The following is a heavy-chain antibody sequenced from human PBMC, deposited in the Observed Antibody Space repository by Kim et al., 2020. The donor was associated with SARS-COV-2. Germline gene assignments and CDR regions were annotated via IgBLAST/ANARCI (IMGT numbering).Heavy chain of an antibody. J-gene: IGHJ4*02. CDR1: GGSISSYY. CDR2: IYYSGST. Sequence: SETLSLTCTVSGGSISSYYWSWIRQPPRKGLEWIGYIYYSGSTNYNPSLKTRVTISVDTSKNQFSLKLSSVTAADTAVYYCARHRFGGVIGDFDYWGQGTLVTLSS. V-gene: IGHV4-59*08. D-gene: IGHD3-16*02. CDR3: ARHRFGGVIGDFDY.